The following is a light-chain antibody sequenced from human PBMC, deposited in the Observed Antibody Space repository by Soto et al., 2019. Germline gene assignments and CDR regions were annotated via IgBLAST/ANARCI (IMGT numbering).Light chain of an antibody. V-gene: IGKV3-20*01. J-gene: IGKJ1*01. CDR3: QQYGGSGT. CDR2: GAS. Sequence: ETLLTPAPGTLSMSPGHRATLSCKASQSVSSNYLAWYQQKPGQAPRLLIYGASNRATGIPDRFSGSGSGTDFTLTISRLEPEDFAVYYCQQYGGSGTFGQGTKVDIK. CDR1: QSVSSNY.